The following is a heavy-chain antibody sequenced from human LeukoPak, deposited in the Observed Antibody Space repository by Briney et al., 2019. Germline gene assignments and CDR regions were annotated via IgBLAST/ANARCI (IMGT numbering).Heavy chain of an antibody. CDR3: VRQAGVH. Sequence: GGSLRLSCAASGFTFSSYAMHWVRQAPGKGLEWVAVISYDGSNKYYADSVKGRFTISRDNSKNTLYLQMNSLRAEDTAVYYCVRQAGVHWGQGTLVTVSS. CDR1: GFTFSSYA. CDR2: ISYDGSNK. J-gene: IGHJ4*02. V-gene: IGHV3-30-3*01.